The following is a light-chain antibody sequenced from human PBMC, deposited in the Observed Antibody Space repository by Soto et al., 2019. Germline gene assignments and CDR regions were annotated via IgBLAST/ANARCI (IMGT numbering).Light chain of an antibody. CDR1: SSNIGNIY. CDR2: RNN. V-gene: IGLV1-47*01. J-gene: IGLJ3*02. CDR3: ATWDDSLWV. Sequence: QSVLTQPPSASGTPGQRVTISCSGSSSNIGNIYLYWFQHLPGTAPKLLIYRNNQWPSGVPDRFSGSKSGTSASLAISGLRSEDEAEYYCATWDDSLWVFGGGTKLTVL.